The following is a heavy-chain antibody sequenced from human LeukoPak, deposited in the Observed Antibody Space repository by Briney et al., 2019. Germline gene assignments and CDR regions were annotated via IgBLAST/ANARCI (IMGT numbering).Heavy chain of an antibody. Sequence: ASVKVSCKASGYTFTGYYMHWVRQAPGQGLEWMGRINPNSGGTNYAQKFQGRATMTRDTSISTAYMELSRLRSDDTAVYYCASLVLRFPGGAREFDPWGQGTLVTVSS. D-gene: IGHD3-3*01. CDR2: INPNSGGT. CDR1: GYTFTGYY. CDR3: ASLVLRFPGGAREFDP. J-gene: IGHJ5*02. V-gene: IGHV1-2*06.